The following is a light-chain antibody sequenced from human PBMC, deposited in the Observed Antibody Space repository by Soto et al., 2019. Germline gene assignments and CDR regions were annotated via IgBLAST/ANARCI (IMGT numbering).Light chain of an antibody. V-gene: IGLV1-44*01. CDR1: TSNIGTNT. CDR3: AAWDDSLSGWV. CDR2: SDN. J-gene: IGLJ3*02. Sequence: QSVLTQPPSASGTPGQRVTISCSGSTSNIGTNTVNWYQQLPGTAPKLLIYSDNQRPSGVPDRFSGSKSDTSASLAISGLQSDDEADYYCAAWDDSLSGWVFGGGTKVTVL.